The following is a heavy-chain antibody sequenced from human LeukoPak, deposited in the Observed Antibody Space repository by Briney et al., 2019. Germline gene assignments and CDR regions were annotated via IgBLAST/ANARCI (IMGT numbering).Heavy chain of an antibody. Sequence: PSETLSLTCTVSGGSISSYLWSWIRQPPGKGLEWIGYISYSGSTNCNPSLKSRVTISVDTSRKQFSLKLSSVTAADTAVYYCARVAVAGPGDYWGQGTLVTVSS. D-gene: IGHD6-19*01. CDR2: ISYSGST. V-gene: IGHV4-59*08. CDR1: GGSISSYL. CDR3: ARVAVAGPGDY. J-gene: IGHJ4*02.